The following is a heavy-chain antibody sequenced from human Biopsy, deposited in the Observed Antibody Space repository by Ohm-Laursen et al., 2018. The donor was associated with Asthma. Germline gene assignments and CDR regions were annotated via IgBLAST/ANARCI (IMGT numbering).Heavy chain of an antibody. Sequence: ASVKVSCKASGGTFSNFAISWVRQAPGQGLEWLGGHDLEEGGTANARRLQGRVTMTEDTSTDTAYMELSSLSSDDTAVYYCASDFPKDYVKYNFQFWGQGTLVTVSS. D-gene: IGHD4-17*01. J-gene: IGHJ4*02. CDR1: GGTFSNFA. CDR2: HDLEEGGT. CDR3: ASDFPKDYVKYNFQF. V-gene: IGHV1-24*01.